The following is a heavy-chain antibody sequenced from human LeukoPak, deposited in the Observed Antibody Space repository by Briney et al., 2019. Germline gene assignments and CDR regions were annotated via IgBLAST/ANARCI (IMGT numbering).Heavy chain of an antibody. Sequence: GGSLRLSCAASGFTFSNYWMHWVRQTPGEGLVCVSLIKGDGSSTTYADSVKGRFTLSRDNAKNSLFLQLNSLRAEDTAVYYCVKNSGWYCLDYWGQGITVIVSS. V-gene: IGHV3-74*01. J-gene: IGHJ4*02. CDR3: VKNSGWYCLDY. D-gene: IGHD6-13*01. CDR1: GFTFSNYW. CDR2: IKGDGSST.